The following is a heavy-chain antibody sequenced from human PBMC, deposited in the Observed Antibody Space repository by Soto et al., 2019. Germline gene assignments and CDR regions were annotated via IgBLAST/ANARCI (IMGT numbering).Heavy chain of an antibody. CDR1: GFTFGDYA. CDR2: IRSKAYGGTT. CDR3: TCMYSSGWPQGY. V-gene: IGHV3-49*03. Sequence: GGSLRLSCTASGFTFGDYAMSWFRQAPGKGLEWVGFIRSKAYGGTTEYAASVKGRFTISRDDSRSIAYLQMNSLKTEDTAVYYCTCMYSSGWPQGYWGQGTLVTVSS. J-gene: IGHJ4*02. D-gene: IGHD6-19*01.